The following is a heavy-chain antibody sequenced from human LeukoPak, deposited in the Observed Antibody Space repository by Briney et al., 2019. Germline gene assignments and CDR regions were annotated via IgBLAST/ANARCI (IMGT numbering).Heavy chain of an antibody. CDR3: ARLAVAAAGTWWFDP. J-gene: IGHJ5*02. V-gene: IGHV1-18*01. CDR2: ISAYNGNT. CDR1: GYTFTSYG. D-gene: IGHD6-13*01. Sequence: ASVKVSCKASGYTFTSYGISWVRQAPGQGLEWMGWISAYNGNTNYAQKLQGRVTMTTDTSTSTAYMELRSLRSDDTAVYYCARLAVAAAGTWWFDPWGQGTLVTVSS.